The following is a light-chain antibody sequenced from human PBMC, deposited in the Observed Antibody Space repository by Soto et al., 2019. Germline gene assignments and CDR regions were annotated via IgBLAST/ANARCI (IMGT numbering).Light chain of an antibody. CDR1: QGTSSL. CDR3: QHRHSYPIT. V-gene: IGKV1-9*01. Sequence: DIQLTQSPSFLSASVGDRVTITCRASQGTSSLLAWYQQKPGKAPKLLIHTASTLQSGVPSRFSGSGSGTEFTLTISSLQPEDFATYYCQHRHSYPITFGQGTRLEIK. J-gene: IGKJ5*01. CDR2: TAS.